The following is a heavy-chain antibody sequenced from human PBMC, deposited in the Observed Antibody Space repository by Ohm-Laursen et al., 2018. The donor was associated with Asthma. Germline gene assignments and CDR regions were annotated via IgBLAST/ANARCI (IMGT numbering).Heavy chain of an antibody. CDR2: IYSGGST. J-gene: IGHJ4*02. D-gene: IGHD3-22*01. CDR3: ARNYYDSSGYSDY. V-gene: IGHV3-53*01. CDR1: GFTVSSNY. Sequence: SLRLSCAASGFTVSSNYMSWVRQAPGKGLEWVSVIYSGGSTYYADSVKGRFTISRDNSKNTLYLQMNSLRAEDTAVYYCARNYYDSSGYSDYWGQGTLVTVSS.